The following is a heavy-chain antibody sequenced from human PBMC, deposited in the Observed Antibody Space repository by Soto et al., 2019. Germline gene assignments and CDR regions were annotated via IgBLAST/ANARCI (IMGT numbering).Heavy chain of an antibody. D-gene: IGHD1-26*01. CDR2: ISGSGGST. V-gene: IGHV3-23*01. CDR1: GFTFSSYA. Sequence: PGGSLRLSCAASGFTFSSYAMSWVRQAPGKGLEWVSAISGSGGSTYYADSVKGRFTISRDNSKNTLHLQMNSLRAEDTAVYYCAKGEGATLRHYYGMDVWGQGTTVTVSS. J-gene: IGHJ6*02. CDR3: AKGEGATLRHYYGMDV.